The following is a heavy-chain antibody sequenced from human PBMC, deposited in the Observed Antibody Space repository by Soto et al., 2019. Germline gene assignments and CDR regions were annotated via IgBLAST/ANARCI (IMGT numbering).Heavy chain of an antibody. CDR3: TSLYYGH. CDR1: EFTFANAW. J-gene: IGHJ4*02. D-gene: IGHD4-17*01. CDR2: IKSKADGGTT. Sequence: EVQLVESGGDLVKPGGSLRLSCADSEFTFANAWISWVRQAPGKGLEWVRRIKSKADGGTTDYAAPVKGRFTISRDESQNTLYLQMNSLKTEDTAVYYCTSLYYGHWGQGTLVTVSS. V-gene: IGHV3-15*01.